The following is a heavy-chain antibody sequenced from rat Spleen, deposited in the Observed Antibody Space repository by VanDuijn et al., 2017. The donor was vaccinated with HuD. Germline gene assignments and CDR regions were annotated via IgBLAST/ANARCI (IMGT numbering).Heavy chain of an antibody. CDR2: ISSGGSP. Sequence: QVQLKESGPGLVQPSQTLSLTCTVSGFSLTNFGVTWVRQPPGKGLEWIAAISSGGSPYYNAALKSRLSISRDTSKSQVFLKMNSLHTEDTAIYFCARPPGYSTYIRFPYWGQGTLVTVSS. CDR1: GFSLTNFG. D-gene: IGHD1-2*01. J-gene: IGHJ3*01. V-gene: IGHV2S12*01. CDR3: ARPPGYSTYIRFPY.